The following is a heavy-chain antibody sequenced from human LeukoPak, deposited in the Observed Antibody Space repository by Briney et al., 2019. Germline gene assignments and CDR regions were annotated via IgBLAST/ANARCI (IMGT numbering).Heavy chain of an antibody. J-gene: IGHJ4*02. CDR1: GGSISSGGYS. Sequence: SETLSLTCAVSGGSISSGGYSWSWIRQPPGKGLEWIGYIYHSGSTYYNPSLKSRVTISVDRSKNQFSLKLSSVTAADTAVYYCARDTGGWFGNFDYWGQGTLVTVSS. D-gene: IGHD3-10*01. CDR3: ARDTGGWFGNFDY. CDR2: IYHSGST. V-gene: IGHV4-30-2*01.